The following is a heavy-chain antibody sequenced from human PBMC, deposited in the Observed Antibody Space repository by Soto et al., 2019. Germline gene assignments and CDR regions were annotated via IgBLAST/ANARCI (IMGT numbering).Heavy chain of an antibody. V-gene: IGHV1-18*01. CDR2: ISAYNGNT. D-gene: IGHD3-10*01. J-gene: IGHJ4*02. CDR1: GYTFTSYG. CDR3: ARAKGLYYYGSGSLLYFDY. Sequence: GSVKVSCKASGYTFTSYGISWVRQAPGQGLEWMGWISAYNGNTNYAQKLQGRVTMTTDTSTSTAYMELRSLRSDDTAVYYCARAKGLYYYGSGSLLYFDYWGQGTLVTVSS.